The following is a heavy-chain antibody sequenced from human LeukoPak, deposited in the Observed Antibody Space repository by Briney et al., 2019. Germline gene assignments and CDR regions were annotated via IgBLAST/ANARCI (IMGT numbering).Heavy chain of an antibody. CDR2: ISSSSSYI. D-gene: IGHD6-13*01. Sequence: PGRSLRLSCAASGFTFSSYSMNWVRQAPGKGLEWVSYISSSSSYIYYAESVKGRFTISRDNAKNSLYLQMNSLRVEDTAVYYCAREEAAGSVDYWGQGTLVTVSS. CDR1: GFTFSSYS. CDR3: AREEAAGSVDY. J-gene: IGHJ4*02. V-gene: IGHV3-21*01.